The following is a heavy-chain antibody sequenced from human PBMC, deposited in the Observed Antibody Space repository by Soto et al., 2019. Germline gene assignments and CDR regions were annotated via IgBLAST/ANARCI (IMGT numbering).Heavy chain of an antibody. CDR1: GGSISSYY. Sequence: KTSETLSLTCTVSGGSISSYYWSWIRQPPGKGLEWIGYIYYSGSTNYNPSLKSRVTISVDTSKNQFSLKLSSVTAADTAVYYCAREDYGDYDRYFDYWGQGTLVTVSS. J-gene: IGHJ4*02. D-gene: IGHD4-17*01. V-gene: IGHV4-59*01. CDR2: IYYSGST. CDR3: AREDYGDYDRYFDY.